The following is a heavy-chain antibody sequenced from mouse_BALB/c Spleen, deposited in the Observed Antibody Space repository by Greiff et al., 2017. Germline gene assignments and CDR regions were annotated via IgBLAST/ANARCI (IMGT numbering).Heavy chain of an antibody. V-gene: IGHV5-9-4*01. CDR3: AQIYGNYSYAMDY. CDR1: GFTFSSYA. Sequence: EVKVVESGGGLVKPGGSLKLSCAASGFTFSSYAMSWVRQSPEKRLEWVAEISSGGSYTYFPDTVTGRFTISRDNAKNTLYLEMSSLRSEDTAMYYCAQIYGNYSYAMDYWGQGTSVTVSS. J-gene: IGHJ4*01. D-gene: IGHD2-1*01. CDR2: ISSGGSYT.